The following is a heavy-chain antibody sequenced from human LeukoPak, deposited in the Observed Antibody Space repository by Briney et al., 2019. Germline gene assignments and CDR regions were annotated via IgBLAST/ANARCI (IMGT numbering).Heavy chain of an antibody. Sequence: SETLSLTCTVSGGSISSYYWSWIRQPPGKGLEWIGYIYYSGSTNYNPSLKSRVTISVDTSKNQFSLNLSSVTAADTAVYYCARRGGTTVTRNFDYWGQGTLVTVSS. CDR3: ARRGGTTVTRNFDY. CDR2: IYYSGST. V-gene: IGHV4-59*01. CDR1: GGSISSYY. J-gene: IGHJ4*02. D-gene: IGHD4-17*01.